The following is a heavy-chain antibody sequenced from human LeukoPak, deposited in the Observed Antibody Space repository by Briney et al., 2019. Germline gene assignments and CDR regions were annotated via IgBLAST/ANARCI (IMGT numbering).Heavy chain of an antibody. CDR1: GFTFSDNY. D-gene: IGHD6-6*01. CDR2: IDNGGNT. V-gene: IGHV3-53*01. Sequence: PGGSLRLSCAASGFTFSDNYMSWVRQAPGKGLEWVSVIDNGGNTYYAAYVKGRFTISRDNSKNTLYFLMNSLTAEDTTVYYCTKDGSARSLGNWGQGTLVSVSS. J-gene: IGHJ4*02. CDR3: TKDGSARSLGN.